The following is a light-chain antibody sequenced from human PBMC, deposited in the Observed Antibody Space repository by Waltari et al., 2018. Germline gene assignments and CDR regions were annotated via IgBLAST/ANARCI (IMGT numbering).Light chain of an antibody. CDR1: QSVDNS. J-gene: IGKJ2*01. V-gene: IGKV3-11*01. CDR2: GAV. Sequence: IVLTQSPASLSLSPGERATLSCRASQSVDNSLAWYQQKPGQAPRLFIYGAVNRPADVPARFSGSGSGTDLTLIISSLEPEDFAVYYCQQRGSWPYTFGQGTTVEIK. CDR3: QQRGSWPYT.